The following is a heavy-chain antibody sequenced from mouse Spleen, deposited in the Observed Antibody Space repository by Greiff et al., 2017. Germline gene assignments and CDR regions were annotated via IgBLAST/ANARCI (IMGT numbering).Heavy chain of an antibody. Sequence: VQLQQSGAELMKPGASVKISCKATGYTFSSYWIEWVKQRPGHGLEWIGEILPGSGSTNYNEKFKGKATFTADTSSNTAYMQLSSLTSEDSAVYYCARQDRLLPAMDYWGQGTSVTVSS. D-gene: IGHD2-3*01. CDR2: ILPGSGST. CDR1: GYTFSSYW. V-gene: IGHV1-9*01. CDR3: ARQDRLLPAMDY. J-gene: IGHJ4*01.